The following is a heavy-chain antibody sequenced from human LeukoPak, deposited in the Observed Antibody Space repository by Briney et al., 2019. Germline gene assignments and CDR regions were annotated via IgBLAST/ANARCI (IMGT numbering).Heavy chain of an antibody. D-gene: IGHD2-15*01. V-gene: IGHV1-2*02. CDR2: INPNTSGT. Sequence: ASVKVSCKASGYTFTGYYIHWVRQAPGQGLEWMGWINPNTSGTNYAQKFQGRVTMTRDTSINTAYMELNRLRSGDTAVFYCARRYCSDTLCYFFDYWGQGTLVTVPS. CDR3: ARRYCSDTLCYFFDY. J-gene: IGHJ4*02. CDR1: GYTFTGYY.